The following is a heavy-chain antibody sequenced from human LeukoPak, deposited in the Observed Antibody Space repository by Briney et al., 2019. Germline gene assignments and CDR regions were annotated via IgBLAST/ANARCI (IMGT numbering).Heavy chain of an antibody. D-gene: IGHD3-22*01. V-gene: IGHV3-23*01. CDR1: GFTFSNYA. CDR3: AKAPYYYDSRNWYFDL. CDR2: ISGSGGST. Sequence: GGSLRLSCSASGFTFSNYAMSWVRQAPGKGLEWVSAISGSGGSTYYADSVKGRFTISRDNSKNTLYLQMNSLRAEDTALYYCAKAPYYYDSRNWYFDLWGRGTLVTVSS. J-gene: IGHJ2*01.